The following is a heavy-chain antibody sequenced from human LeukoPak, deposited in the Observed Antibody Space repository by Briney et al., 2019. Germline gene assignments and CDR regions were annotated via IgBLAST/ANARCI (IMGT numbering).Heavy chain of an antibody. V-gene: IGHV1-18*01. CDR3: ARDITYFDY. J-gene: IGHJ4*02. D-gene: IGHD1-14*01. CDR1: GYAFTSYG. Sequence: ASVKVSCTASGYAFTSYGIRWVRQAPGPGLEWMGWFSAYNGNTNYAQKLQGGVTITTDTSTSTASMELTNLRSDDTAVYYCARDITYFDYWGQGPLVPVPS. CDR2: FSAYNGNT.